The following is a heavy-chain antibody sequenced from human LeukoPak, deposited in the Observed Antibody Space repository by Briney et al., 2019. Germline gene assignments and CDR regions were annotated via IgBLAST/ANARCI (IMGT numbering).Heavy chain of an antibody. V-gene: IGHV1-69*04. D-gene: IGHD3-22*01. CDR2: IIPILGIA. J-gene: IGHJ3*02. CDR1: GGTFSSYA. Sequence: ASVKVSCKASGGTFSSYAIIWVRQAPGQGLEWMGRIIPILGIANYAQKFQGRVTITADKSTSTAYMELSSLRSEDTAVYYCARVWYYYDSSGYYYDAFDIWGQGTMVTVSS. CDR3: ARVWYYYDSSGYYYDAFDI.